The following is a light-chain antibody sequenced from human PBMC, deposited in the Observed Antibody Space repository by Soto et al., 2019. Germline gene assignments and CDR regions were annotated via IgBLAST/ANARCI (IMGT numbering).Light chain of an antibody. CDR2: LGD. CDR3: AAWDDNLNGVV. CDR1: TSNIGTFY. J-gene: IGLJ2*01. V-gene: IGLV1-44*01. Sequence: QSVLTQPPSASSTPGQTVTISCSGSTSNIGTFYVYWYQHLPGTAPKLLIYLGDQRASGVSDRFSGSKSGTSASLAISGLQSEDEGDYYCAAWDDNLNGVVFGGGTKLTVL.